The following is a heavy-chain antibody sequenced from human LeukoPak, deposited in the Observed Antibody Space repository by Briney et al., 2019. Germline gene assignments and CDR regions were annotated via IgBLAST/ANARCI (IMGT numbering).Heavy chain of an antibody. Sequence: GGSLRLSCAASGFTFSSYWMSWVRQAPGKGLEWVANIKQDGSEKYYVDSVKGRFTISRDNAKNSLYLQMNSLRAEDTAVYYCARDEMAWIQLWPTNYYGMDVWGQGTTVTVSS. CDR1: GFTFSSYW. J-gene: IGHJ6*02. CDR2: IKQDGSEK. D-gene: IGHD5-18*01. CDR3: ARDEMAWIQLWPTNYYGMDV. V-gene: IGHV3-7*01.